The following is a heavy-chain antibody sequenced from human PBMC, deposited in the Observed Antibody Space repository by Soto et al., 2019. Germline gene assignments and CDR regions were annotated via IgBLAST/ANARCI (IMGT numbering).Heavy chain of an antibody. J-gene: IGHJ4*02. CDR3: VRDRRGYYDDNTGYYYDY. V-gene: IGHV1-46*01. Sequence: QVQVMQSGTEVKKPGASVSLSCKTSGFTFSRYYIHWVRQAPGHGLEWMGMINPGGGSANYAPIFRGRVTLTDDTSTRTVHMELRSLRSDDTAVYYCVRDRRGYYDDNTGYYYDYWGQGTQVTVSS. CDR1: GFTFSRYY. CDR2: INPGGGSA. D-gene: IGHD3-22*01.